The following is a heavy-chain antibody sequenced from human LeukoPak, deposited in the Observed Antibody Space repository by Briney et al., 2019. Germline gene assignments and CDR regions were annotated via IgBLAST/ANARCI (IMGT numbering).Heavy chain of an antibody. D-gene: IGHD6-19*01. Sequence: GGSLRLSCAASGFTFDDYAMHWVRQAPGKGLEWVSLISWDGGSTYYADSVKGRFTISRDNSKNSLYLQMNSLRAEDTALYYCAKDIGGRKGYSSGWVDYWGQGTLVTVSS. V-gene: IGHV3-43D*03. CDR3: AKDIGGRKGYSSGWVDY. CDR1: GFTFDDYA. J-gene: IGHJ4*02. CDR2: ISWDGGST.